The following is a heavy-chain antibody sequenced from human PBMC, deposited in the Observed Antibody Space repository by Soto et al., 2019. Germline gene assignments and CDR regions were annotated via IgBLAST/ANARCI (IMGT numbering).Heavy chain of an antibody. D-gene: IGHD3-10*01. J-gene: IGHJ5*02. CDR1: GGSISSGGYY. CDR3: ARYDPTMVRGKGWFDP. CDR2: IYYSGST. V-gene: IGHV4-31*03. Sequence: QVQLQESGPGLVKPSQTLSLTCTVSGGSISSGGYYWSWFRQHPGKGLEWIGYIYYSGSTYYNPSLKSRVTISVDTSKNQFSLKLSSVTAADTAVYYCARYDPTMVRGKGWFDPWGQGTLVTVSS.